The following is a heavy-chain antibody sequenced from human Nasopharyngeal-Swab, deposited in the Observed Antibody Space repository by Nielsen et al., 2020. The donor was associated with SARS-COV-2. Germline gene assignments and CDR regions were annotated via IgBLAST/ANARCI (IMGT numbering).Heavy chain of an antibody. CDR1: GYTFTGYY. V-gene: IGHV1-2*02. Sequence: ASAKVSCKASGYTFTGYYMHWVRQAPGQGLEWMGWINPNSGGTNYAQKFQGRVTMTRDTSISTAYMELSRLRSDDTAVYYCARRSAVAGLGMRDAFDIWGQGTMVTVSS. CDR3: ARRSAVAGLGMRDAFDI. CDR2: INPNSGGT. D-gene: IGHD6-19*01. J-gene: IGHJ3*02.